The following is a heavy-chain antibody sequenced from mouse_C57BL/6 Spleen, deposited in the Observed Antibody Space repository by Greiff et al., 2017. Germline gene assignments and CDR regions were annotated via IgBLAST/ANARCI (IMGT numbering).Heavy chain of an antibody. CDR1: GFNIKDYY. D-gene: IGHD2-3*01. V-gene: IGHV14-2*01. J-gene: IGHJ3*01. CDR2: IDPEDGET. CDR3: AHYDGYLWFAY. Sequence: VQLKQSGAELVKPGASVKLSCTASGFNIKDYYMHWVKQRTEQGPEWIGRIDPEDGETKYAPKFQGKATITADTSSNPAYLQLSSLTSEDTAVYYCAHYDGYLWFAYWGQGTLVTVSA.